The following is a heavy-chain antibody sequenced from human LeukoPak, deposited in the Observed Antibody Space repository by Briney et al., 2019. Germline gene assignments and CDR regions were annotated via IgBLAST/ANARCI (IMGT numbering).Heavy chain of an antibody. CDR2: INAGDGNT. D-gene: IGHD2-15*01. V-gene: IGHV1-3*01. Sequence: ASVKVSCKASGYTFTSYAMHWVRQAPGQRLEWMGWINAGDGNTKYSLKFQGRVTITRDTSASTAYMELSSLRSEDTAVYYCATSPVASGGSWGQGTMVTVSS. CDR3: ATSPVASGGS. J-gene: IGHJ3*01. CDR1: GYTFTSYA.